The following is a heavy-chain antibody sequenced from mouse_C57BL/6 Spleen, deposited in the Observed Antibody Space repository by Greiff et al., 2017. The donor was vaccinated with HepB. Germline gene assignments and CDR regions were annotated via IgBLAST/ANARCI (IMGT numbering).Heavy chain of an antibody. CDR3: ARGGYGSSYKHYFDY. CDR2: INPNYGTT. V-gene: IGHV1-39*01. CDR1: GYSFTDYN. Sequence: EVQRVESGPELVKPGASVKISCKASGYSFTDYNMNWVKQSNGKSLEWIGVINPNYGTTSYNQKFKGKATLTVDQSSSTAYMQLNSLTSEDSAVYYCARGGYGSSYKHYFDYWGQGTTLTVSS. J-gene: IGHJ2*01. D-gene: IGHD1-1*01.